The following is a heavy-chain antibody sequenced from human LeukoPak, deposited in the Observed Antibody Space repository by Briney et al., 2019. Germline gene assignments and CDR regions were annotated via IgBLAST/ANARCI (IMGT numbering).Heavy chain of an antibody. CDR3: ARDYYYDSSGYFLG. CDR1: GFTFSSYA. CDR2: ISYTGSNK. D-gene: IGHD3-22*01. Sequence: GGSLRLSCAASGFTFSSYAMHWVRQAPGKGLEWVAVISYTGSNKYYADSVKGRFTISRDNSKNTLYLQMNSLRAEDTAVYYCARDYYYDSSGYFLGWGQGTLVTVSS. V-gene: IGHV3-30*04. J-gene: IGHJ4*02.